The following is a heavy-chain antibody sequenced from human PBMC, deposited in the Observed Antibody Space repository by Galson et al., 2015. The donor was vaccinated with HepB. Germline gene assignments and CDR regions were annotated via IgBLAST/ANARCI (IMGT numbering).Heavy chain of an antibody. V-gene: IGHV3-7*01. CDR3: VRNGGAFDY. J-gene: IGHJ4*02. D-gene: IGHD3-16*01. CDR1: GFSFSDYW. Sequence: SLRLSCAASGFSFSDYWMSWVRQAPGKGLEWVANIKQDGSVKYFVDSVKGRFTISRDNPKNSLYLQMNSLGAEDTAVYYCVRNGGAFDYWGQGTLVTVSS. CDR2: IKQDGSVK.